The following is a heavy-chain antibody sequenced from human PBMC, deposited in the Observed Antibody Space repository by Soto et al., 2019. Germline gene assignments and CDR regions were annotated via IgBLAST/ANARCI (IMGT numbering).Heavy chain of an antibody. Sequence: GGSLRLSCAASGFTFSSYSMNWVRQAPGKGLEWVSYISSSSSTIYYADSVKGRFTISRDNAKNSLYLQMNSLRDEETAVYYCASGGLRYFDWLLYYWGQGTLVTVSS. D-gene: IGHD3-9*01. J-gene: IGHJ4*02. CDR3: ASGGLRYFDWLLYY. CDR1: GFTFSSYS. CDR2: ISSSSSTI. V-gene: IGHV3-48*02.